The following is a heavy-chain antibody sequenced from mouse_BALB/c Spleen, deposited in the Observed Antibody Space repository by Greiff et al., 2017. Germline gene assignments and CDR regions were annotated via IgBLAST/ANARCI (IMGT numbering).Heavy chain of an antibody. J-gene: IGHJ4*01. V-gene: IGHV2-9*02. D-gene: IGHD1-2*01. CDR3: ARGITTATMAMDY. CDR2: IWAGGST. Sequence: VKLVESGPGLVAPSQSLSITCTVSGFSLTSYGVHWVRQPPGKGLEWLGVIWAGGSTNYNSALMSRLSISKDNSKSQVFLKMNSLQTDDTAMYYCARGITTATMAMDYWGQGTSVTVSS. CDR1: GFSLTSYG.